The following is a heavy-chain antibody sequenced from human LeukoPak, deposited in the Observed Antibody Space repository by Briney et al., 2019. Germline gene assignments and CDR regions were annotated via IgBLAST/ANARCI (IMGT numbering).Heavy chain of an antibody. J-gene: IGHJ4*02. CDR1: GGSISSYY. D-gene: IGHD3-22*01. CDR2: IYYSGST. CDR3: ASAYYYDSSGYLN. V-gene: IGHV4-59*01. Sequence: SETLSLTCTVSGGSISSYYWSWIRQPPGKGLEWIGYIYYSGSTNYNPSLKSRVTISIDTSKNQFSLKLSSVTAADTAVYYCASAYYYDSSGYLNWGQGTLVTVSS.